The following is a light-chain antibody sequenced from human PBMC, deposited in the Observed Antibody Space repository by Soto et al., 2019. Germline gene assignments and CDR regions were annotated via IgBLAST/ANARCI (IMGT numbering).Light chain of an antibody. V-gene: IGKV3-20*01. CDR1: QSVSISH. CDR2: GAS. Sequence: EIVLTQSPGTLSLSPGERATLSCRASQSVSISHLAWYQQKPGQAPRLLIYGASIRATGIPDRFSGSGSGTDFTLIISTLEPEDFAVYYCQQYGSTPRVTFGQGTKLEIK. CDR3: QQYGSTPRVT. J-gene: IGKJ2*01.